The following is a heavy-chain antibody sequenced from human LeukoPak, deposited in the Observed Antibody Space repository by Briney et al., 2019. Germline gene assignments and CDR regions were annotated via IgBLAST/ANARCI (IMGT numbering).Heavy chain of an antibody. J-gene: IGHJ6*04. CDR1: GFTFSSYA. CDR2: ISSSGSTI. Sequence: GASLRLSCAASGFTFSSYAMSWVRQAPGKGLEWVSYISSSGSTIYYADSVKGRFTISRDNAKNSLYLQMNSLRAEDTAVYYCARDPMGSYYYYYGMDVWGKGTTVTVSS. V-gene: IGHV3-48*03. D-gene: IGHD5-24*01. CDR3: ARDPMGSYYYYYGMDV.